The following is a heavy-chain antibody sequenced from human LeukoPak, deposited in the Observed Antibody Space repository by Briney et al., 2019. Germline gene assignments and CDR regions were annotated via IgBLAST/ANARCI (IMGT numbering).Heavy chain of an antibody. Sequence: SETLSLTCAVYGGSFSGYYWSWIRQPPGKGLEWIGEINHSGSTNYNPSLKSRVTISVDTSKNQFSLKLSSVTAADTAVYYCATFRPGTYYYDSSGYFSTGLDYWGQGTLVTVSS. CDR3: ATFRPGTYYYDSSGYFSTGLDY. J-gene: IGHJ4*02. V-gene: IGHV4-34*01. CDR1: GGSFSGYY. CDR2: INHSGST. D-gene: IGHD3-22*01.